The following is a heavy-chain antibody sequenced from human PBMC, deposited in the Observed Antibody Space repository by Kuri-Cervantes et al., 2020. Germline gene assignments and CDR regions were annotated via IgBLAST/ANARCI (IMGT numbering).Heavy chain of an antibody. D-gene: IGHD3-9*01. CDR1: GFTLSTYW. Sequence: GESLKISCAASGFTLSTYWMHWVRQVPGKGLVWVSRISGDGRSPAYADSVKGRFTISRDNAKNTLYLQMNSLRAEDTAVYYCAKDQGYYDILTGYYPVHAPDYWGRGTLVTDSS. CDR2: ISGDGRSP. V-gene: IGHV3-74*03. CDR3: AKDQGYYDILTGYYPVHAPDY. J-gene: IGHJ4*02.